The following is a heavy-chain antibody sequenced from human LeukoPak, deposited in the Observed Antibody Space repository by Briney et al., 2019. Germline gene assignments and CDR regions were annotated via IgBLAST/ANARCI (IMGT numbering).Heavy chain of an antibody. CDR2: IYSGGYT. CDR1: GFTVGSKY. CDR3: ARDWPGIDY. Sequence: GGSLRLSCGASGFTVGSKYMSWVRQAPGKGLEWVSVIYSGGYTDYADSVKGRFSISRDDCQNTVYLQMNSLRVEATAIYYCARDWPGIDYWGQGTLVIVSS. J-gene: IGHJ4*02. V-gene: IGHV3-53*01.